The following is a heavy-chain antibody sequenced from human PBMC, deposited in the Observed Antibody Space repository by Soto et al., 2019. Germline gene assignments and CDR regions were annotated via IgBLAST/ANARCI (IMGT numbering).Heavy chain of an antibody. CDR1: GFTFSSYA. Sequence: PGGSLRLSCAASGFTFSSYAMHWVRQAPGKGLEYVSAISSNGGSTYYANSVKGRFTISRDNSKNTLYLQMGSLRAEDMAVYYCAIVKQQHMANWFDPWCQAILVNVS. CDR2: ISSNGGST. J-gene: IGHJ5*02. D-gene: IGHD6-13*01. CDR3: AIVKQQHMANWFDP. V-gene: IGHV3-64*01.